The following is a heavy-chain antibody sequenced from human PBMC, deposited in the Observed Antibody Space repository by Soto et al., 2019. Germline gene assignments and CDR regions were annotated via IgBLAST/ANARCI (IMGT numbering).Heavy chain of an antibody. CDR2: IDPSDSYT. CDR1: GYSFTSYW. Sequence: GESLKISCKGSGYSFTSYWMSWVRQMPGKGLEWMGRIDPSDSYTNYSPSFQGHVTISADKSISTAYLQWSSLKASDTAMYYCARHVSGGYYSDAFDIWGQGTMVTVSS. D-gene: IGHD3-3*01. V-gene: IGHV5-10-1*01. J-gene: IGHJ3*02. CDR3: ARHVSGGYYSDAFDI.